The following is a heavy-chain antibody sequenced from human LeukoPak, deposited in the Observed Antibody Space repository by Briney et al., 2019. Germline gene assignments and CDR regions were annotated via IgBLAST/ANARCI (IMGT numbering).Heavy chain of an antibody. CDR3: ARGKYYYDSSGLDY. CDR1: GITLSNYG. Sequence: PGGSLRLSCAVSGITLSNYGMSWVRQAPGKGLEWVAGISDSGGRTNYADSVKGRFTISRDNPKNTLYLQMNSLRAEDTAVYYCARGKYYYDSSGLDYWGQGTLVTVSS. D-gene: IGHD3-22*01. J-gene: IGHJ4*02. V-gene: IGHV3-23*01. CDR2: ISDSGGRT.